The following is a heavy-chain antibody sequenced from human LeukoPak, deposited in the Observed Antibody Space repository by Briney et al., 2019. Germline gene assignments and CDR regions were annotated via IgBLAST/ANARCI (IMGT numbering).Heavy chain of an antibody. V-gene: IGHV4-31*03. Sequence: SETLSLTCTVSGGSISSGGYYWSWIRQHPGKGLEWIGYIYYSGSTYYNPSLKSRVTISVDTSKNQFSLKLSSVTAVDTAVYYCARGSEWLSTDYWGQGTLVTVSS. J-gene: IGHJ4*02. CDR1: GGSISSGGYY. CDR3: ARGSEWLSTDY. D-gene: IGHD3-3*01. CDR2: IYYSGST.